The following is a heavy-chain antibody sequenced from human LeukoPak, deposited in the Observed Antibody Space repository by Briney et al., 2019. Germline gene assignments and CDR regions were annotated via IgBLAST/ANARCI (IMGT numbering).Heavy chain of an antibody. J-gene: IGHJ4*02. D-gene: IGHD2-8*01. CDR1: GFSFSSFA. Sequence: GGSLRLSCVGSGFSFSSFAMSWVRQAPGKGLEWVSTVSGGGAYTYYADSVKGRFTVSRDDSKSMHFLQMNSLRPENTALYFCAKRITVSAGYYLDSWGQGTLVTVSS. CDR3: AKRITVSAGYYLDS. V-gene: IGHV3-23*01. CDR2: VSGGGAYT.